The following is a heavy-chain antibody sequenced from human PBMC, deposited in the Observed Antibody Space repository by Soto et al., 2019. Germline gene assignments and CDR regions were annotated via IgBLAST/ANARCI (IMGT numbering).Heavy chain of an antibody. CDR2: IYYSGST. Sequence: SETLSLTYTVSGGSIISGGYYWSWIRQHPGKGLEWIGNIYYSGSTYYNPSLKSRVTISVDTSKNQFSLKLSTVTAADTAVYNCARRLTMVRGVIHYDAFDIWGQGTMVTVSS. J-gene: IGHJ3*02. CDR3: ARRLTMVRGVIHYDAFDI. CDR1: GGSIISGGYY. V-gene: IGHV4-31*03. D-gene: IGHD3-10*01.